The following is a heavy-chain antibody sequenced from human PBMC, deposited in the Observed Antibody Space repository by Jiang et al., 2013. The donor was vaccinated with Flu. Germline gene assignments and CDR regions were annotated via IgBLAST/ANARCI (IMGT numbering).Heavy chain of an antibody. Sequence: GSGLVKPSQTLSLTCTVSGGSISSGGYYWSWIRQHPGKGLEWIGYIYYSGSTYYNPSLKSLVTISVDTSKNQFSLKLSSVTAADTAVYYCARVLTYYYGSGSYYNGLYYFDYWGQGTLVTVSS. V-gene: IGHV4-31*01. J-gene: IGHJ4*02. CDR3: ARVLTYYYGSGSYYNGLYYFDY. D-gene: IGHD3-10*01. CDR1: GGSISSGGYY. CDR2: IYYSGST.